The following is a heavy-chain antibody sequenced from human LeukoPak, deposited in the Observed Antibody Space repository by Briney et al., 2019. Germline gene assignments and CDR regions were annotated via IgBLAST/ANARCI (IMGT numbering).Heavy chain of an antibody. V-gene: IGHV4-59*01. CDR3: ARVGGYCSGGSCYYNYYYMDV. Sequence: PSETLSLTCTVSGGSISSYYWSCIRQPPGKGLEWIGYTYYSGSNNYNPSLKSRVTISVDTSRNQFSLKLSSVTAADTAVYYCARVGGYCSGGSCYYNYYYMDVWGKGTTVTVSS. CDR1: GGSISSYY. J-gene: IGHJ6*03. CDR2: TYYSGSN. D-gene: IGHD2-15*01.